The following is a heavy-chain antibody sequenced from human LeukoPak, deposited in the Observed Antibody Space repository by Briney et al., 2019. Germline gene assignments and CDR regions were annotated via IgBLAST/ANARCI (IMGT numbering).Heavy chain of an antibody. V-gene: IGHV4-39*01. CDR1: GGSISSSSYY. D-gene: IGHD6-13*01. CDR2: IYYSGST. Sequence: SETLSLTCTVSGGSISSSSYYWGWIRQTPGKGLEWIGSIYYSGSTYYNPSLKSRVTISVDTSKNQFSLKLSSVTAADTAVYYCAGSIAAAAPDYWGQGTLVTVSS. CDR3: AGSIAAAAPDY. J-gene: IGHJ4*02.